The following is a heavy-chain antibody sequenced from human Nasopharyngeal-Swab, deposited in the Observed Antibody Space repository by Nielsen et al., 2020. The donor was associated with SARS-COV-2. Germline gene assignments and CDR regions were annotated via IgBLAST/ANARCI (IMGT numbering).Heavy chain of an antibody. V-gene: IGHV1-46*01. J-gene: IGHJ6*02. CDR2: INPSGPIT. CDR3: ARDRERGYYGSGSFRPNYYYGMDV. Sequence: WVRQAKRKGLEWMGLINPSGPITSYAQRFQGRVTMTTDTSTSTVYMELSSLRSEDTAVYFCARDRERGYYGSGSFRPNYYYGMDVWGQGTTVTVSS. D-gene: IGHD3-10*01.